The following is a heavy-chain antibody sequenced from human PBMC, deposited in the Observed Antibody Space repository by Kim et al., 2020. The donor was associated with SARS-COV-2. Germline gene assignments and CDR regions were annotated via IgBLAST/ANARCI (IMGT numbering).Heavy chain of an antibody. J-gene: IGHJ4*02. CDR1: GYSFSDYY. CDR3: GRDSTAPGSYFDL. D-gene: IGHD6-13*01. V-gene: IGHV1-2*02. CDR2: LNAKNGDT. Sequence: ASVKVSCKASGYSFSDYYVHWIRQARGQGLEWMGWLNAKNGDTKYAPKFQGRVLMTRDTSIATAYLELRSLGSDDTALYFCGRDSTAPGSYFDLWGQGTLVTVSS.